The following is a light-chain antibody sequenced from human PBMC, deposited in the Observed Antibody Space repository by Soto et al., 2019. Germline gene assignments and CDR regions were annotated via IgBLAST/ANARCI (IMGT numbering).Light chain of an antibody. J-gene: IGLJ1*01. CDR3: SSYTTSSTLV. Sequence: QSVLAQPASVSGSPGQSITISCTGTSSDVGGYDYVSWYLQHPGKAPKLMIYDVTNRPSGVSNRFSGSKSGNTASLTISGLQAEDEADYYCSSYTTSSTLVFRTGTEVPVL. CDR1: SSDVGGYDY. V-gene: IGLV2-14*01. CDR2: DVT.